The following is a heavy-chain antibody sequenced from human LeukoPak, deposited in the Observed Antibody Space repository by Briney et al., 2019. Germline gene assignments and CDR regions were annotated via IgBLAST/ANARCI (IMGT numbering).Heavy chain of an antibody. D-gene: IGHD3-10*01. CDR1: GHTLTELS. J-gene: IGHJ5*02. Sequence: ASVKVSCKVSGHTLTELSMHWVRQAPGKGLEWMGGFDPEDGETIYAQKFQGRVTMTEDTSTDTAYMELSSLRSEDTAVYYCATDLSWTMVRGVIIFRPNTEFDPWGQGTLVTVSS. CDR3: ATDLSWTMVRGVIIFRPNTEFDP. V-gene: IGHV1-24*01. CDR2: FDPEDGET.